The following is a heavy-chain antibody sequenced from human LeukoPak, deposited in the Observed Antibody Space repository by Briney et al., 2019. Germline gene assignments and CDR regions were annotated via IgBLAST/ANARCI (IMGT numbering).Heavy chain of an antibody. Sequence: GGSLRLSCAASGFTFTNYAMSWVRQAPGKGLEWVSAITGSRGSTYFADSVKGRFTISRDTPKNTLYLQMNSLRAADTAVYYCAKGRGAGYSGYDFEYWGQGTLVTVSS. CDR2: ITGSRGST. CDR1: GFTFTNYA. V-gene: IGHV3-23*01. CDR3: AKGRGAGYSGYDFEY. J-gene: IGHJ4*02. D-gene: IGHD5-12*01.